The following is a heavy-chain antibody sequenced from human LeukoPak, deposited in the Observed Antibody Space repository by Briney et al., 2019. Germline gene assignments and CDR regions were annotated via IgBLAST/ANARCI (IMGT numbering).Heavy chain of an antibody. CDR3: ARDSDGWFDP. D-gene: IGHD1-26*01. CDR2: IYHSGST. Sequence: SQTLSLTCTVSGGSISSGGYYWSWIRQPPGKGLEWIGYIYHSGSTYYNPSLKSRVTISVDRSKNQFSLKLSSVTAADTAVYYCARDSDGWFDPWGQGTLVTVSS. CDR1: GGSISSGGYY. J-gene: IGHJ5*02. V-gene: IGHV4-30-2*01.